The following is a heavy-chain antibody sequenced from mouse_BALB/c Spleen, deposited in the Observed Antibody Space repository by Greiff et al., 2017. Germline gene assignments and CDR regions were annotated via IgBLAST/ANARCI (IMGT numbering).Heavy chain of an antibody. Sequence: EVKLMESGPGLVKPSQSLSLTCTVTGYSITSDYAWNWIRQFPGNKLEWMGYISYSGSTSYNPSLKSRISITRDTSKNQFFLQLNSVTTEDTATYYCARAGRRYAMDYWGQGTSVTVSS. V-gene: IGHV3-2*02. J-gene: IGHJ4*01. CDR2: ISYSGST. D-gene: IGHD3-3*01. CDR1: GYSITSDYA. CDR3: ARAGRRYAMDY.